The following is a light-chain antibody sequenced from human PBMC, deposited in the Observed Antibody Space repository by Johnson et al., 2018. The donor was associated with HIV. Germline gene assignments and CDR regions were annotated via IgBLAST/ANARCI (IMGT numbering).Light chain of an antibody. Sequence: QSVLTQPPSVSAAPGQKAPISCSGSNSNIGNNFFSCYQQVPGPAPNLLIYENNKQPSGIPDRFSGSKSGTSATLAITGLQPGDEADYYCGTWGSSLSADYVFGTGTKGTVL. V-gene: IGLV1-51*02. CDR3: GTWGSSLSADYV. CDR2: ENN. CDR1: NSNIGNNF. J-gene: IGLJ1*01.